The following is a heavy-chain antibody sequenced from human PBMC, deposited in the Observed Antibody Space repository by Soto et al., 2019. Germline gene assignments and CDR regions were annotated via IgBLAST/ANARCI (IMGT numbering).Heavy chain of an antibody. CDR1: GSSISSSSYY. D-gene: IGHD3-10*01. J-gene: IGHJ5*02. V-gene: IGHV4-39*01. CDR2: IYYSGST. Sequence: SETLSLTCTVPGSSISSSSYYWGWIRQPPGKGLEWIGSIYYSGSTYYNPSLKSRVTISVDTSKNQFSLKLSSVTAADTAVYYCARHRGPMVRGVITNWFDPWGQGTLVTVSS. CDR3: ARHRGPMVRGVITNWFDP.